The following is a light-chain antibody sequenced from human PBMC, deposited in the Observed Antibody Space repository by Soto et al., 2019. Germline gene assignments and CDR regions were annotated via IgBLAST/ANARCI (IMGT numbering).Light chain of an antibody. CDR2: DAS. J-gene: IGKJ1*01. CDR3: QQQNNWPRT. CDR1: QSISSW. V-gene: IGKV1-5*01. Sequence: EIQMTQSPATLSLSPGDRATIACRASQSISSWLAWYQQKPGKAPKLLIYDASTLDSGVPSRFSGSGSGTDFTLTISSLQPEDFATYYCQQQNNWPRTFGQGTKVDI.